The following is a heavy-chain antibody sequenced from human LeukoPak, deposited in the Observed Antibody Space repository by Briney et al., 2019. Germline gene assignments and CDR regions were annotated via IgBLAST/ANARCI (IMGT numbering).Heavy chain of an antibody. D-gene: IGHD6-25*01. CDR2: ISSSSSYI. Sequence: GGSLRLSCAASGFTFSSYAMTWVRQAPGKGLEGVSSISSSSSYIYYADSVKGRFTISRDNAENSLYLQMNSLRAEDTAVYYCARSAAGGSYYYYMDVWGKGTTVTVSS. CDR3: ARSAAGGSYYYYMDV. J-gene: IGHJ6*03. V-gene: IGHV3-21*01. CDR1: GFTFSSYA.